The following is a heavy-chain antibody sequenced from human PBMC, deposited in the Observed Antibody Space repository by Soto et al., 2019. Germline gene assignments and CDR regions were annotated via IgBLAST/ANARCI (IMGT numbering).Heavy chain of an antibody. J-gene: IGHJ5*02. CDR3: ATAHRSNYENWFDP. Sequence: PSETLSLTCSVSGYSISSGYYWGWIRQPPGKRLEWIGSIYHSGSTYYNPSLKSRVTILVDTSKNQFSLKLSSVTAADTAVYYCATAHRSNYENWFDPWGQGTLVTVSS. V-gene: IGHV4-38-2*02. CDR1: GYSISSGYY. CDR2: IYHSGST. D-gene: IGHD4-4*01.